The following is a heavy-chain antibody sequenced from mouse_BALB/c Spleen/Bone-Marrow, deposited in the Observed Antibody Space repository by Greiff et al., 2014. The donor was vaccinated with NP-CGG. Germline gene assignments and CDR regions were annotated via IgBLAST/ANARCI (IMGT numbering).Heavy chain of an antibody. D-gene: IGHD1-1*01. V-gene: IGHV5-12*02. Sequence: EVKLVESGGGLVQPGGSLKLSCATSGFTFSDHYMYWVRQTPEKRLEWVAYISNGGGSTYYPDTVKGRFTISRDNAKNTLYLQMSRLKSEDTAMYYCASYGSSSYWGQGTLVTVSA. CDR3: ASYGSSSY. CDR1: GFTFSDHY. CDR2: ISNGGGST. J-gene: IGHJ3*01.